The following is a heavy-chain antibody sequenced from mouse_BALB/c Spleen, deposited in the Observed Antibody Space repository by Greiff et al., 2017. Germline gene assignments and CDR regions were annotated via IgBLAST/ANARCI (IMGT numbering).Heavy chain of an antibody. J-gene: IGHJ3*01. CDR3: ARPTATWFAY. CDR2: ISSGGGST. Sequence: EVKLVESGGGLVKPGGSLKLSCAASGFAFSSYDMSWVRQTPEKRLEWVAYISSGGGSTYYPDTVKGRFTISRDNAKNTLYLQMSSLKSEDTAMYYCARPTATWFAYWGQGTLVTVSA. D-gene: IGHD1-2*01. V-gene: IGHV5-12-1*01. CDR1: GFAFSSYD.